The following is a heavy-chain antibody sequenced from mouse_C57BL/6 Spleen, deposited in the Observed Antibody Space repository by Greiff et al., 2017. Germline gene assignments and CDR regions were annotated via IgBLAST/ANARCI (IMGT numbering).Heavy chain of an antibody. CDR1: GYTFTDYN. CDR3: ARPLGRSYFDY. Sequence: EVKLMESGPELVKPGASVKMSCKASGYTFTDYNMHWVKQSHGKSLEWIGYINPNNGGTSYNQKFKGKAPLTVNKSSSTAYMELRSLTSEDSAVYYCARPLGRSYFDYWGQGTTLTVSS. D-gene: IGHD4-1*01. V-gene: IGHV1-22*01. J-gene: IGHJ2*01. CDR2: INPNNGGT.